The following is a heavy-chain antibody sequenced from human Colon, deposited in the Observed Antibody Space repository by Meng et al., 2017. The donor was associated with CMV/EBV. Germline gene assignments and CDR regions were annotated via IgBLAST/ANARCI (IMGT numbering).Heavy chain of an antibody. D-gene: IGHD3-10*01. CDR3: VGFFGEHTYSIDH. J-gene: IGHJ4*02. Sequence: QGHLVESGETVVKPGGSLRVSCAASGFTFSDFYMSWIRQAPGKGPEWIAYIGPSSTDTFYGDSVKGRFIVSRDNSKNSLYLQMSSLRVEDTAVYYCVGFFGEHTYSIDHWGQGALVTVSS. V-gene: IGHV3-11*06. CDR1: GFTFSDFY. CDR2: IGPSSTDT.